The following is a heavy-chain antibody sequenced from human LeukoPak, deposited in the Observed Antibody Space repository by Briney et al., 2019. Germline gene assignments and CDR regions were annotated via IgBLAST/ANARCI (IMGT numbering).Heavy chain of an antibody. Sequence: PSETLSLTCAVSGYSISSDYYWGWIRQPLGKGLELIGYIYHSGNTYYNPSLKSRVTISVDTSKNQFSLKLSSVTAADTAVYYCASTIVGAIDAFHIWGQGTMVTVSS. V-gene: IGHV4-38-2*01. CDR2: IYHSGNT. CDR3: ASTIVGAIDAFHI. CDR1: GYSISSDYY. D-gene: IGHD1-26*01. J-gene: IGHJ3*02.